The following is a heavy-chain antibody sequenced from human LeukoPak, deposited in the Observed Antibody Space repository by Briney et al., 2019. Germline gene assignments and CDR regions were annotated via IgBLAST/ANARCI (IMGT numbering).Heavy chain of an antibody. Sequence: SETLSLTCSVSDGSINSYYWSWIRQPPGKELEWIGYIYTSGNTNYNPSLKSRVTISVDTSKNQLSLKVNSVTAADTAVYYCARAGGGFSFDYWAQGTLVTVSS. V-gene: IGHV4-4*09. CDR1: DGSINSYY. CDR3: ARAGGGFSFDY. CDR2: IYTSGNT. D-gene: IGHD5-18*01. J-gene: IGHJ4*02.